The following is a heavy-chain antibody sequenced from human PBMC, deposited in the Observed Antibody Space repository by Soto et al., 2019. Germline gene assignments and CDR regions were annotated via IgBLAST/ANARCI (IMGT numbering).Heavy chain of an antibody. CDR3: ARGPYSDSSEWFDP. D-gene: IGHD6-6*01. Sequence: PGGSLRLSCAASGFTFSSYAMAWVRQAPGKGLEWVSSISGRGDRTYYADSVKGRFTISRDNSKNTLSLQRNRLRAEDTALYYCARGPYSDSSEWFDPWGQGTLVTVSS. CDR1: GFTFSSYA. CDR2: ISGRGDRT. J-gene: IGHJ5*02. V-gene: IGHV3-23*01.